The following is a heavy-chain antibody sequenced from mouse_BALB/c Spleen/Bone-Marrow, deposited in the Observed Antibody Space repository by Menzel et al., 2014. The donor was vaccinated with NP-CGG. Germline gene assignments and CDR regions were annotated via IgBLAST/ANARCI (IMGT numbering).Heavy chain of an antibody. CDR1: GYAFXSSW. V-gene: IGHV1-82*01. J-gene: IGHJ2*01. Sequence: VKLMESGPELVKPGASVKISCKASGYAFXSSWMNWVKQRPGQGLEWIGRIYPGDGDTNYNGKFKGKATLTADKSSSTAYMQLSSLTSVDSAVYFCARFSTVYYFDYWGQGTTLTVSS. CDR2: IYPGDGDT. CDR3: ARFSTVYYFDY. D-gene: IGHD4-1*02.